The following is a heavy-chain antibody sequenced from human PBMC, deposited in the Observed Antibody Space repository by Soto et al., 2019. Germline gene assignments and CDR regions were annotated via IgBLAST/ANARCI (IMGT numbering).Heavy chain of an antibody. D-gene: IGHD2-2*01. Sequence: PGGSLRLSCEASGFTFSTYDMHWVRQAPGKGLEWVALISYDGRNKYYADSVKGRFTISRDNSKNTLSLQMNTLRAEDTAVYYCASFCSTTSCYVSGMDLWGHGTMVTVSS. CDR2: ISYDGRNK. CDR3: ASFCSTTSCYVSGMDL. CDR1: GFTFSTYD. V-gene: IGHV3-30*03. J-gene: IGHJ6*02.